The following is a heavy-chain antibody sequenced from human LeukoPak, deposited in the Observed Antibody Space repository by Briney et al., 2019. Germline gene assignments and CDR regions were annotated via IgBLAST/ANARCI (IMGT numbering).Heavy chain of an antibody. J-gene: IGHJ5*02. CDR2: MKLDGSEE. D-gene: IGHD2-15*01. CDR1: GFTFRRYW. Sequence: GGSLRLSCAASGFTFRRYWMSWVRQAPGKRLEGVANMKLDGSEEYYVDSVKGRFTISSDNAKNSLYLQMNSLRVDDTAVYYCARWARYCSSGSCYSWFDPWGQGTLVTVSS. V-gene: IGHV3-7*01. CDR3: ARWARYCSSGSCYSWFDP.